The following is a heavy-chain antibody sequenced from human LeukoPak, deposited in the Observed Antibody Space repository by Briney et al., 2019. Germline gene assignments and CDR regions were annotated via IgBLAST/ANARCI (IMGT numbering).Heavy chain of an antibody. Sequence: GGSLRLSCAASGFTFSSYWMHWVRQAPGKGLVWVSRINTDGSRTDYADSVKGRFTISRDNSKNTLSLQMNSLRAEDTAVYYCARDWSYYGSGSSRFDYWGQGTLVTVSS. V-gene: IGHV3-74*01. D-gene: IGHD3-10*01. CDR1: GFTFSSYW. CDR3: ARDWSYYGSGSSRFDY. CDR2: INTDGSRT. J-gene: IGHJ4*02.